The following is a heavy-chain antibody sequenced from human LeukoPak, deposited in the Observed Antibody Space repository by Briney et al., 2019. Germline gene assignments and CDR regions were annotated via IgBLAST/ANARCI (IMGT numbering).Heavy chain of an antibody. CDR1: GGTFSSYA. J-gene: IGHJ3*02. CDR2: IIPIFGTA. V-gene: IGHV1-69*05. CDR3: AICVAFDAFDI. Sequence: GASVKVSCKASGGTFSSYAISWVRQAPGQGLEWMGRIIPIFGTADYAQKFQGRVTITTDESTSTAYMELSSLRSEDTAVYYCAICVAFDAFDIWGQGTMVTVS. D-gene: IGHD2-21*01.